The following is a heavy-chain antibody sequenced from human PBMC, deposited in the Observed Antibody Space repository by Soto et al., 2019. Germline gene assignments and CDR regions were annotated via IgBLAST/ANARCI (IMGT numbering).Heavy chain of an antibody. CDR2: ISYDGSNK. D-gene: IGHD6-13*01. CDR3: AKDRTCIAADDGDY. V-gene: IGHV3-30*18. CDR1: GFTFSSYG. Sequence: PGGSLRLSCAASGFTFSSYGMHWVRQAPGRGLDWVAVISYDGSNKYYADSVKGRFPISRDNAKNTLYLQMNRLRAEDTAVYYCAKDRTCIAADDGDYWGQGTLVTVSS. J-gene: IGHJ4*02.